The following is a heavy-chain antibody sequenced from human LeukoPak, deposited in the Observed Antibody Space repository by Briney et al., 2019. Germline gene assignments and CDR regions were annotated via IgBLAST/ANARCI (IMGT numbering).Heavy chain of an antibody. CDR1: GGSCSGYY. J-gene: IGHJ4*02. Sequence: SETLSLTCAVYGGSCSGYYWSRNRQPPGKGLDWIGEINHSGSTNYNPSLKSRVTISGDTSKNQFSRKLSSVTAADTAVYYCARFSSSWYGGIDYWGPGTLVTVSS. D-gene: IGHD6-13*01. CDR2: INHSGST. CDR3: ARFSSSWYGGIDY. V-gene: IGHV4-34*01.